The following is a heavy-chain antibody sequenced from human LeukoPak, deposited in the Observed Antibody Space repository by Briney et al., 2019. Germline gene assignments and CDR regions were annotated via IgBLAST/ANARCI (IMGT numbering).Heavy chain of an antibody. Sequence: SQTLSLTCTVSGGSISSGSYYWSWIRQPDGKGLEWIGRIYTSGSTNYNPSLKSRVTISVDTSKNQFSLKLSSVTAADTAVYYCAREHTAIVMGSDAFDIWGQGTMVTGFS. CDR2: IYTSGST. J-gene: IGHJ3*02. V-gene: IGHV4-61*02. CDR1: GGSISSGSYY. CDR3: AREHTAIVMGSDAFDI. D-gene: IGHD5-18*01.